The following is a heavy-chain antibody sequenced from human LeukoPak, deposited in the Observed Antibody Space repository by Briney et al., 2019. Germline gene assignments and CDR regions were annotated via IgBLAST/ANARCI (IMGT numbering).Heavy chain of an antibody. CDR2: IYSGCST. J-gene: IGHJ4*02. Sequence: GGSLSLSCAASGFTVSSYYRSWVRQAPGKVLEWGSVIYSGCSTNYADSVKGRFTISRDNSNNTVDLQMNSLTAADTAVYYCAMRGNTWYDCWGQGTLVPVSS. CDR3: AMRGNTWYDC. V-gene: IGHV3-53*01. D-gene: IGHD6-13*01. CDR1: GFTVSSYY.